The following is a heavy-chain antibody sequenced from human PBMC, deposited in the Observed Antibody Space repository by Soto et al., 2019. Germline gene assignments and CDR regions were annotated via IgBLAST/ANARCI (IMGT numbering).Heavy chain of an antibody. D-gene: IGHD3-10*01. CDR3: ARRWGEGRVDY. CDR2: INHSGST. CDR1: GGSFSGYY. V-gene: IGHV4-34*01. Sequence: SETLSLTCAVYGGSFSGYYWSWIRQPPGKGLEWIGEINHSGSTNYNPSLKSRVTIAVDTSKNQFSLKLSSVTAADTAVYYCARRWGEGRVDYWGQGTLVTVSS. J-gene: IGHJ4*02.